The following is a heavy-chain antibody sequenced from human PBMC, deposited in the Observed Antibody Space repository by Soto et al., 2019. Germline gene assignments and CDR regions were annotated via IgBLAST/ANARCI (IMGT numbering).Heavy chain of an antibody. D-gene: IGHD5-18*01. CDR2: ISYDGSNK. V-gene: IGHV3-30-3*01. Sequence: QVQLVESGGGVVQPGRSLRLSCAASGFTFSSYAMHWVRQAPGKGLEWVAVISYDGSNKYYADSVKGRFTISRDNSKNTLALQMHSLRAEDTAVYYCARPWYRYSYANPDYWGQGTLVTVSS. J-gene: IGHJ4*02. CDR1: GFTFSSYA. CDR3: ARPWYRYSYANPDY.